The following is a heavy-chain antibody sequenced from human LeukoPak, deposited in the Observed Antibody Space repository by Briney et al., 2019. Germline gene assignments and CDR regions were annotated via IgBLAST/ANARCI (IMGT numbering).Heavy chain of an antibody. Sequence: GGSLRLSCAASGFTFSSYGMSWVRQAPGKGLEWVSGISGSGGSTYYVDSVKGRFTISRDNPKNTLYLQMSSLRVEDTAVYYCAKSRNFLGGDFDFWGQGTLVTVSS. D-gene: IGHD2-21*01. CDR3: AKSRNFLGGDFDF. J-gene: IGHJ4*02. CDR1: GFTFSSYG. V-gene: IGHV3-23*01. CDR2: ISGSGGST.